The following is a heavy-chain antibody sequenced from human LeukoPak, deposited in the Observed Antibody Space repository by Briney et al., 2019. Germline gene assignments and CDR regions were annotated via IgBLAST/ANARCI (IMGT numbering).Heavy chain of an antibody. CDR1: GFTFSDYA. CDR2: LGARGDI. V-gene: IGHV3-23*01. J-gene: IGHJ1*01. Sequence: GGSLRLSCVGSGFTFSDYAMNWVRQTPGKGLEWISSLGARGDIFYADSVQGRFTISRDNSNNAAHLQMNSLRPEDTAIYYCAKRGPGPVAGSYDLWGQGTLVTVSS. CDR3: AKRGPGPVAGSYDL. D-gene: IGHD6-19*01.